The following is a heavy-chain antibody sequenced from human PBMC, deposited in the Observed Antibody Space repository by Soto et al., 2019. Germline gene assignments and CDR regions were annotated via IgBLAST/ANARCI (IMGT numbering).Heavy chain of an antibody. V-gene: IGHV3-21*01. CDR2: IYGSGTYI. D-gene: IGHD6-13*01. CDR3: ARALDAYSSSWYDY. CDR1: GFTFTDYS. Sequence: GGSLRLSCAASGFTFTDYSFNWVRQAPGKGLEWVSSIYGSGTYIYYTDSVKGRFTISRDNARNSLYLQLNSLRAEDTAVYYCARALDAYSSSWYDYWGQGTLVTRLL. J-gene: IGHJ4*02.